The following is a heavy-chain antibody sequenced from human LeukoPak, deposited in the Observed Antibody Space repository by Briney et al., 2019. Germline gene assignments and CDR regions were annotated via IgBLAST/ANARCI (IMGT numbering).Heavy chain of an antibody. CDR2: IYSGGST. CDR1: GFTVSSNY. CDR3: ARASQYYDFWSGPFDP. J-gene: IGHJ5*02. Sequence: GGSLRLSCAASGFTVSSNYMSWVRQAPGKGLEWVSVIYSGGSTYYADSVKGRFTISRDNSKNTLYLQVNSLRAEDTAVYYCARASQYYDFWSGPFDPWGQGTLVIVSS. D-gene: IGHD3-3*01. V-gene: IGHV3-66*02.